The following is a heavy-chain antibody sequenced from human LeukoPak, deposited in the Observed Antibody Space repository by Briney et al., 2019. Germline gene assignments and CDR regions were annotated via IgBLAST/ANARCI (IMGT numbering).Heavy chain of an antibody. Sequence: PGGSLRLSCAASGFSFSIYAMSWVRQAPGKGLEWVSGMSGSGGNTYYADSVKGRFTISRDNSKNTLYLQMNTLRAEDTAVYYCAKDREYSYVYDAFDIWGQGTLVTVSS. J-gene: IGHJ3*02. CDR3: AKDREYSYVYDAFDI. V-gene: IGHV3-23*01. D-gene: IGHD3-16*01. CDR1: GFSFSIYA. CDR2: MSGSGGNT.